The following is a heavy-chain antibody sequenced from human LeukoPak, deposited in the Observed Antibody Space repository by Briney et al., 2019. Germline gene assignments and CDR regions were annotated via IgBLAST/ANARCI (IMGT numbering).Heavy chain of an antibody. CDR1: GYTFTSYD. D-gene: IGHD3-3*01. J-gene: IGHJ3*02. Sequence: GASVKVSCKASGYTFTSYDINWVRQATGQGLEWMGCMNPNSGNTGYAQKFQGRVTITRNTSISTAYMELSSLRSEDTAVYYCARGWRGIFGVDDAFDIWGQGTLVTVSS. CDR2: MNPNSGNT. V-gene: IGHV1-8*03. CDR3: ARGWRGIFGVDDAFDI.